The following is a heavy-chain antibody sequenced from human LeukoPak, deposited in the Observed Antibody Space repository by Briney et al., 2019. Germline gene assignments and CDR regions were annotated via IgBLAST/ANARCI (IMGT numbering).Heavy chain of an antibody. J-gene: IGHJ4*02. D-gene: IGHD6-13*01. CDR3: AKVVHTGYSSSWYGN. CDR1: GFTFSSYA. CDR2: ISGSGGST. V-gene: IGHV3-23*01. Sequence: PGGSLRLSCAASGFTFSSYAMSWVRQAPGKGLEWVSAISGSGGSTYYADSVEGRFTISRDSSKNTLYLQMNSLRAEDTAVYYCAKVVHTGYSSSWYGNWGQGTLVTVSS.